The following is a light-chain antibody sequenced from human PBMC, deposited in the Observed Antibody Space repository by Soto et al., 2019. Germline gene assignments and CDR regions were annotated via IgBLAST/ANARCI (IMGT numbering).Light chain of an antibody. Sequence: EIVMTQSPATLSVSPGERATLSCRASQSVSSNLAWYQQKPGQAPSLLLYGASSRAAGIPTRCRGSGSGTEFTLTISSLQSEDFAVYYGQQYNNWPPLTFGGGTKVEIK. V-gene: IGKV3-15*01. J-gene: IGKJ4*01. CDR2: GAS. CDR3: QQYNNWPPLT. CDR1: QSVSSN.